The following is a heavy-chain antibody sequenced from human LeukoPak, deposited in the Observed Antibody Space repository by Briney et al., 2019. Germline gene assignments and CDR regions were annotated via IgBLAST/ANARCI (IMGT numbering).Heavy chain of an antibody. J-gene: IGHJ5*02. CDR2: ISGSGGST. D-gene: IGHD3-10*01. CDR3: AKEGDYYGSGRGWFDP. V-gene: IGHV3-23*01. Sequence: PGGSLRLSCAASGFTFSNYAMSWVRQAPGKGLEWVSAISGSGGSTYYADSVKGRFTISRDNSKNTLYLQMNSLRAEDTAVYYCAKEGDYYGSGRGWFDPWGQGTLVTVSS. CDR1: GFTFSNYA.